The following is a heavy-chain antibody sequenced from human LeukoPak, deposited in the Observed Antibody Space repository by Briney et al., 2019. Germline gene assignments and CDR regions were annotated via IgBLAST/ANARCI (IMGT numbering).Heavy chain of an antibody. J-gene: IGHJ6*03. CDR2: IYHSGST. D-gene: IGHD3-3*01. Sequence: SETPSLTCTVSGYSISSGYYWGWIRQPPGKGLEWIWSIYHSGSTYYNPSLKCRVTISVDTTKNQFSLKLSSVTAADTAVYYCARGVRFLEWLFDVDYYYMDVWGKGTTVTVSS. CDR1: GYSISSGYY. V-gene: IGHV4-38-2*02. CDR3: ARGVRFLEWLFDVDYYYMDV.